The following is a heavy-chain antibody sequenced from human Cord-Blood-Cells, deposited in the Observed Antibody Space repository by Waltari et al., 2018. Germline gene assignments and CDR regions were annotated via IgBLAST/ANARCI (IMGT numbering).Heavy chain of an antibody. CDR1: GYTLTELS. V-gene: IGHV1-24*01. J-gene: IGHJ6*03. Sequence: QIQLVQSGAEVKKPGASVKVTCKVSGYTLTELSMPWSRQAPGKGLEWMGGFDPEDGETIYAQKFQGRVTMTEDTSTDTAYMELSSLRSEDTAVYYCATLGGISGSYYYYYMDVWGKGTTVTVSS. CDR3: ATLGGISGSYYYYYMDV. D-gene: IGHD1-26*01. CDR2: FDPEDGET.